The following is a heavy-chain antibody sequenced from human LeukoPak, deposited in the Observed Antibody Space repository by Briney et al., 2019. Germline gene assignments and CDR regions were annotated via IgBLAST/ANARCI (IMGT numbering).Heavy chain of an antibody. V-gene: IGHV4-59*08. D-gene: IGHD6-19*01. J-gene: IGHJ5*02. CDR1: GGLISRYY. Sequence: PSDTLSLIRTVSGGLISRYYWRWIRQPPGKGLEESGYIYYSGSTNYNPFPKSRVTISVDTSKNQFSLKLSSVTAADTAVYYCARRIAVAGTAWFDPWGQGTLVTVSS. CDR3: ARRIAVAGTAWFDP. CDR2: IYYSGST.